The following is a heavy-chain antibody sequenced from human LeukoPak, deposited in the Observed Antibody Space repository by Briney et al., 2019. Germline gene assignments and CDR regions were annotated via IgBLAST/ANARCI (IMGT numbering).Heavy chain of an antibody. CDR2: ISGSGGST. J-gene: IGHJ1*01. CDR1: GFTFSSYA. V-gene: IGHV3-23*01. CDR3: AREGDSRWGELSP. Sequence: GGSLRLSCAASGFTFSSYAMSWVRQAPGKGLEWVSAISGSGGSTYYADSVKGRFIISRDNSKSTSNLQLNSLRAEDTAVYYCAREGDSRWGELSPWGQGTLVTVSS. D-gene: IGHD3-16*02.